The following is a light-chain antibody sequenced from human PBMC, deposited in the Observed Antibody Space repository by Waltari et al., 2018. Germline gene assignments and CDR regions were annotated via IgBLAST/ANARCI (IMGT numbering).Light chain of an antibody. CDR2: EVS. Sequence: QSALTQPPSASGSPGQSVTISCTGTRSDVGGYNYVSWYQQHPGKAPKLMIYEVSKRPSGVPDRFSGSKSGNTASLTVSVLQAEDEADYYCSSYAGSNNYVFGTGTKVTVL. CDR3: SSYAGSNNYV. CDR1: RSDVGGYNY. J-gene: IGLJ1*01. V-gene: IGLV2-8*01.